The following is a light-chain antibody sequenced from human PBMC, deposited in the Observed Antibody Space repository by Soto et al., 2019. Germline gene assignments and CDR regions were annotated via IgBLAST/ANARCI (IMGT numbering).Light chain of an antibody. V-gene: IGKV3-20*01. CDR3: QQYGTSST. Sequence: EIVLTQSPGTLSLSPGERATLSCRASQSVRSNFLAWYQQKPGQAPRLLIYGASSRATGISDRFSGSGSGTDFTLTISRLEPEDFAVYYCQQYGTSSTFGQGTRLEIK. J-gene: IGKJ5*01. CDR2: GAS. CDR1: QSVRSNF.